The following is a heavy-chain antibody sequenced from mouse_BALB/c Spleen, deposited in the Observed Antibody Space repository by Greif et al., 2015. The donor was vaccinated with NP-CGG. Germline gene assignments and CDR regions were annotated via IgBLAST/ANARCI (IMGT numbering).Heavy chain of an antibody. J-gene: IGHJ1*01. Sequence: EVMLVESGGDLVKPGGSLKLSCAASGFTFSSYGMSWVRQTPDKRLEWVATISSGGSYTYYPDSVKGRFTISRDNAENTLYLQMSSLKSEDTAMYYCARHKSHYRYDWYFDVWGAGTTVSVSS. CDR2: ISSGGSYT. CDR1: GFTFSSYG. V-gene: IGHV5-6*01. D-gene: IGHD2-14*01. CDR3: ARHKSHYRYDWYFDV.